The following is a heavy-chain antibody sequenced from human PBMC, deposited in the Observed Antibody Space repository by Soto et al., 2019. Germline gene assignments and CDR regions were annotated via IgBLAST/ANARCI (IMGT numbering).Heavy chain of an antibody. CDR2: ISSSSSTI. CDR3: ARATYGDYVDY. CDR1: GFTFSSYS. D-gene: IGHD4-17*01. Sequence: EVQLVESGGGLVQPGGSLRLSCAASGFTFSSYSMNWVRQAPGKGLEWVSYISSSSSTIYYADSVKGRFTISRDNAKNSLYLQMNSLRAEDTAVYYCARATYGDYVDYWGQGTLDTVSS. V-gene: IGHV3-48*01. J-gene: IGHJ4*02.